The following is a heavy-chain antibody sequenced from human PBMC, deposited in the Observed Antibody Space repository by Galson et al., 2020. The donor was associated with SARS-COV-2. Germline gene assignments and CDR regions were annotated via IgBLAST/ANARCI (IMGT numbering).Heavy chain of an antibody. CDR1: GTSMSSGSCS. D-gene: IGHD4-17*01. CDR3: ARLHYGEYAPEAFDI. V-gene: IGHV4-30-2*01. CDR2: HSQSGGT. Sequence: SETLSLTCAVSGTSMSSGSCSWNWLRQPPGQGLEWIGYHSQSGGTYYNPSLKSRISISVDRSKNQFSLRLSSVTAADTAGYYCARLHYGEYAPEAFDIWGPGTRVTVAS. J-gene: IGHJ3*02.